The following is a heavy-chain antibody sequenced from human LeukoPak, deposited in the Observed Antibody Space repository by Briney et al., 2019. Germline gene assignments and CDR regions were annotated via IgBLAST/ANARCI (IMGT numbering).Heavy chain of an antibody. CDR3: AKDLFHYGSGLAPLNFDY. CDR2: SGGSSGST. CDR1: GFTFSTYG. J-gene: IGHJ4*02. V-gene: IGHV3-23*01. D-gene: IGHD3-10*01. Sequence: GGTLRLSCAASGFTFSTYGMTWVRQAPGKGLEWVSTSGGSSGSTYYADSVKGRFTISRDNSRNTLYLQMNSLRAEDTAVYYCAKDLFHYGSGLAPLNFDYWGQGTLVTVSS.